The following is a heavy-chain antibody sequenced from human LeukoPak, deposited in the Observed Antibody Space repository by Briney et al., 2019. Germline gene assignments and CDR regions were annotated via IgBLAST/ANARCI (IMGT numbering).Heavy chain of an antibody. J-gene: IGHJ4*02. D-gene: IGHD5-12*01. CDR3: AKLLSGYDRFDY. V-gene: IGHV3-30*02. Sequence: GGSLRLPCAASGLSFSSYGMHWVRQAPGKGLEWVAFIRYDGSNKYYVDSVKGRFTISRDNPKNTLHLQMNSPRAEDTAVYYCAKLLSGYDRFDYWGQGTLVTVSS. CDR1: GLSFSSYG. CDR2: IRYDGSNK.